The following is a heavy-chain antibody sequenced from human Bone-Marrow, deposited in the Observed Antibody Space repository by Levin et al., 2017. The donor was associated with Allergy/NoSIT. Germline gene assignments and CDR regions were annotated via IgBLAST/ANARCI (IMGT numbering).Heavy chain of an antibody. Sequence: SSETLSLTCDVSGSSINSAYSWGWVRQPPGKGLEWIGSIYSTDDTYYSPSLKSRVTISKRPSKNQFSLKLTSVTAADTAVYYCASMTTVTKTYYFDYWGQGTLVTVSS. CDR2: IYSTDDT. CDR1: GSSINSAYS. V-gene: IGHV4-38-2*01. CDR3: ASMTTVTKTYYFDY. D-gene: IGHD4-17*01. J-gene: IGHJ4*02.